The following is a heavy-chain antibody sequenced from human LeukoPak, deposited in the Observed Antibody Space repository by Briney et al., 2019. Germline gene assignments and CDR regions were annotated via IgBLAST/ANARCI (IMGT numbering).Heavy chain of an antibody. Sequence: GGALRLSCVASGFTFSSYGMHWVRQAPGKGREWAAFVRYDGSNKYYADSVKGRFTISRDNSKNTMYLQMNSLRVEDTAVYYCAKDRGSSWTFDYWGQGTLVTVSS. CDR2: VRYDGSNK. J-gene: IGHJ4*02. V-gene: IGHV3-30*02. D-gene: IGHD6-13*01. CDR3: AKDRGSSWTFDY. CDR1: GFTFSSYG.